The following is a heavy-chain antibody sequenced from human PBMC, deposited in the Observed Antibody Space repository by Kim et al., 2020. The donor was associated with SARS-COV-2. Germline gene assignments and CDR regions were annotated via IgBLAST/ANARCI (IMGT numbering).Heavy chain of an antibody. V-gene: IGHV3-74*01. CDR1: GFTFSSYW. D-gene: IGHD1-26*01. Sequence: GGSLRLSCAASGFTFSSYWMHWVRQAPGKGLVWVSRINSDGSSTSYADSVKGRFTISRDNAKNTLYLQMNSLRAEDTAVYYCARAWAIGNVGATEADYYYYGMDVWGQGTTVTSP. J-gene: IGHJ6*02. CDR2: INSDGSST. CDR3: ARAWAIGNVGATEADYYYYGMDV.